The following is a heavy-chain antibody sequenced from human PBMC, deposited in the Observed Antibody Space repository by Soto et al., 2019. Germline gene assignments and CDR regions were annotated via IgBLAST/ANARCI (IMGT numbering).Heavy chain of an antibody. CDR1: GYTFTSYA. D-gene: IGHD3-10*01. J-gene: IGHJ6*02. CDR3: ARDLGTMVRGVFVYYYAMDL. CDR2: INPAKGDT. Sequence: QAHLVQSGAEVKQPGASVKVSCKTSGYTFTSYALHWVRQAPGLWPEWMGWINPAKGDTKYSQKFQGRATFTRDTSASTVYMELSSLTSEDTAVYYCARDLGTMVRGVFVYYYAMDLWGQGTTVTVSS. V-gene: IGHV1-3*01.